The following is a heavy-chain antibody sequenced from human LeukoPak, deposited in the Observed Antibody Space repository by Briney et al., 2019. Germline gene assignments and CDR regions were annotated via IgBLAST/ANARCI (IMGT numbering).Heavy chain of an antibody. CDR1: GGSISGYF. V-gene: IGHV4-4*07. CDR2: IYSSGIT. D-gene: IGHD2/OR15-2a*01. J-gene: IGHJ4*02. CDR3: AGHHPRNTVDF. Sequence: SETLSLTCSVSGGSISGYFWNWIRQPAGKGLEWIGRIYSSGITNYNPSLKSRVTISLDTSKNQFSLKLSSVTAADTAVYYCAGHHPRNTVDFWGQGTLVTVSS.